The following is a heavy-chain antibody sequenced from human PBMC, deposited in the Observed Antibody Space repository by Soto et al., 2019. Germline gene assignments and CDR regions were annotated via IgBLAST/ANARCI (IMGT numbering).Heavy chain of an antibody. D-gene: IGHD2-21*02. J-gene: IGHJ6*02. V-gene: IGHV2-5*02. CDR2: IYWDNDK. CDR3: VHSRCGGDCLQSYSSHYYYGLDV. CDR1: GFSLNTGGLG. Sequence: QITLKESGPTLVKPTQTLTLTCTFSGFSLNTGGLGVAWIRQPPGKALEWLALIYWDNDKRYSPSLMSRLPITKDTSKNQVVLTMTNMDPVDAATYYCVHSRCGGDCLQSYSSHYYYGLDVWGQGTTVTVSS.